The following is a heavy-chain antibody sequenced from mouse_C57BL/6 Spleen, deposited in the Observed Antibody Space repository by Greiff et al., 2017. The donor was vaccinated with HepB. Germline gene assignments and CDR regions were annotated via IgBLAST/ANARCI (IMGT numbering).Heavy chain of an antibody. CDR2: ISSGGSYT. CDR1: GFTFSSYG. CDR3: ARRGWDYFDY. D-gene: IGHD3-3*01. Sequence: EVQVVESGGDLVKPGGSLKLSCAASGFTFSSYGMSWVRQTPDKRLEWVATISSGGSYTYYPDSVKGRFTISRDNAKNTLYLQMSSLKSEDTAMYYCARRGWDYFDYWGQGTTLTVSS. J-gene: IGHJ2*01. V-gene: IGHV5-6*01.